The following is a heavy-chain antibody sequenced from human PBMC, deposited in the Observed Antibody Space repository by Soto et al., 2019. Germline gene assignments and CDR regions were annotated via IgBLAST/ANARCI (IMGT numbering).Heavy chain of an antibody. V-gene: IGHV1-69*13. CDR2: IIPIFGTA. Sequence: SVKVSCKASGGTFSSYAISWVRQAPGQGLEWMGGIIPIFGTANYAQKFQGRVTITADESTSTAYMELSSLRSEDTAVYYCAIPTVTTSYPNYYYYGMDVWGQGTTVTVSS. CDR1: GGTFSSYA. D-gene: IGHD4-17*01. J-gene: IGHJ6*02. CDR3: AIPTVTTSYPNYYYYGMDV.